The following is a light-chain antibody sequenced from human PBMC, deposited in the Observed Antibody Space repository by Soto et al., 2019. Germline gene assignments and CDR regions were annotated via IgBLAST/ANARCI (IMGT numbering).Light chain of an antibody. V-gene: IGKV3-20*01. CDR1: QSVSTN. CDR3: QQYDSSPRT. J-gene: IGKJ1*01. CDR2: DGS. Sequence: EMVKTPYPVTLSLSAGETVTLSARASQSVSTNLAWYQQKPGQAPRLLIYDGSNRATGIPDRFSGSGSGTDFTLTISRLEPEDFAVYYCQQYDSSPRTFGQGTKVDIK.